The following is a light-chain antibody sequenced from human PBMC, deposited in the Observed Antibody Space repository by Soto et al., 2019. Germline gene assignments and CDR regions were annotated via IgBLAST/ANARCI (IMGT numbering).Light chain of an antibody. Sequence: EIVMTQSPVTLSVSLGERATLSCRASQSVSSDLAWYQQKPGQAPRLLIYGAFNRATGVPARFSGSGSGTEFTLTISSLQSEDFAVYYCQQYNNWPTITFGQGTRLEIK. CDR2: GAF. CDR1: QSVSSD. J-gene: IGKJ5*01. V-gene: IGKV3-15*01. CDR3: QQYNNWPTIT.